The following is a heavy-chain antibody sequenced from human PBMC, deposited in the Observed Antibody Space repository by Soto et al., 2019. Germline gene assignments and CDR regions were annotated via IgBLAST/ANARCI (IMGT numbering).Heavy chain of an antibody. D-gene: IGHD2-2*01. CDR1: GYTFTNYG. J-gene: IGHJ5*02. CDR2: ISTHNGNT. CDR3: ARDLECSDTGCYAAWFDP. V-gene: IGHV1-18*01. Sequence: QVQLVQSGAEVKKPGASVKVSCKASGYTFTNYGITWVRQAPGQGLEWMGWISTHNGNTKYAQNLQGRVTMTTDTSTTPAYMDLRSLRFDDPAVYYGARDLECSDTGCYAAWFDPWCQGTLVTVSS.